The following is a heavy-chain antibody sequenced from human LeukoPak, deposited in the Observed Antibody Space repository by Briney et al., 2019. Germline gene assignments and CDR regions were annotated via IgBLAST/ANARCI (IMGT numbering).Heavy chain of an antibody. CDR2: IKHDGSEK. CDR3: ARAGL. CDR1: GLTFSSNC. V-gene: IGHV3-7*01. J-gene: IGHJ2*01. Sequence: PGGSLRLSCAASGLTFSSNCMSWVRQAPGKGLEWVANIKHDGSEKYYMDSVKGRFTISRDNAKNSLYLQMNSLRAEDTAVYYCARAGLWGRGTLVTVSS.